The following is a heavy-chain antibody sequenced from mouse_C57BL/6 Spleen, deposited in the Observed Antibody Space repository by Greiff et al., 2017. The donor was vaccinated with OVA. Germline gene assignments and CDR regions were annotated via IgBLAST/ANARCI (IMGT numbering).Heavy chain of an antibody. CDR1: GYTFTSYW. Sequence: QVQLQQPGAELVMPGASVKLSCKASGYTFTSYWMHWVKQRPGQGLEWIGEIDPSDSYTNYNQKFKGKSTLTVDKSSSTAYMQLSSLTSEDSAVYYCATPGSSYVSYWYFDVWGTGTTVTVSS. CDR2: IDPSDSYT. J-gene: IGHJ1*03. CDR3: ATPGSSYVSYWYFDV. V-gene: IGHV1-69*01. D-gene: IGHD1-1*01.